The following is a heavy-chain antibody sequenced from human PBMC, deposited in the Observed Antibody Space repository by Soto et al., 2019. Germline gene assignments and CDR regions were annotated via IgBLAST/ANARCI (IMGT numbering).Heavy chain of an antibody. CDR2: INHSGTT. D-gene: IGHD3-10*01. J-gene: IGHJ4*02. Sequence: QVHLQQWGAGLLKPSETLSLTCAVYGGTFSGYYWSWIRQPPGKGLEWIGEINHSGTTNYNPSLKSRVTISMDTSKNQFSLKLSSVTAAHTAVYYCASTAGIILWFGELRYYFDFWGQGTLVTV. V-gene: IGHV4-34*01. CDR3: ASTAGIILWFGELRYYFDF. CDR1: GGTFSGYY.